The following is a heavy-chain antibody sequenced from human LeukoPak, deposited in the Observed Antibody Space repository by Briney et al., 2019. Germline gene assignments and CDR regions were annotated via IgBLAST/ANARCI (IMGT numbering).Heavy chain of an antibody. CDR3: ACTSRPIDA. CDR1: GFTFSAYW. CDR2: IKGDGSGA. J-gene: IGHJ5*02. Sequence: GGSLRLSCAASGFTFSAYWMHWVRQAPWKGLVWVSRIKGDGSGASYADSVKGRFTISRDNAKNTLYLEMKSLRAEDTAVYYSACTSRPIDAWGQGTLVTVSS. D-gene: IGHD2-8*01. V-gene: IGHV3-74*01.